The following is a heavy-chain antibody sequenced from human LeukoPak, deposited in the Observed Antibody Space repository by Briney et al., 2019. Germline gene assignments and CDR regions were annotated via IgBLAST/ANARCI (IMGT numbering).Heavy chain of an antibody. CDR2: IRSKAYGGTT. CDR1: GFTFGDYA. D-gene: IGHD3-10*01. J-gene: IGHJ6*02. Sequence: PGGSLRLSCTASGFTFGDYAMSWVRQAPGKGLEWVGFIRSKAYGGTTEYAASVKGRFTISRDDSKSIAYLQMNSLKTEDTAVYYCTRDGRFGEPDPILWGYYGMDVWGQGTTVTVSS. CDR3: TRDGRFGEPDPILWGYYGMDV. V-gene: IGHV3-49*04.